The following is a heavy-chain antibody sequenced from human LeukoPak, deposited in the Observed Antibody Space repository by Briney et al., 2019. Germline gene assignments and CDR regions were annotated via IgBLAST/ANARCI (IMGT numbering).Heavy chain of an antibody. CDR1: GFTFSSYS. CDR3: ARDLNWESDY. Sequence: GGSLRLSCAASGFTFSSYSMNWVRQAPGKGLEWVATMTSSNTIYYADSVKGRFTISRDNAENSLYLQMNSLRDEDTAVYYCARDLNWESDYWGQGTLVTVSS. CDR2: MTSSNTI. J-gene: IGHJ4*02. D-gene: IGHD7-27*01. V-gene: IGHV3-69-1*01.